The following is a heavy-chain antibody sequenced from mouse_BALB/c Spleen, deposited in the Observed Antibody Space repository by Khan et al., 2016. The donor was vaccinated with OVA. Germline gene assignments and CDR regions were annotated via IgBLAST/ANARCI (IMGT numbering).Heavy chain of an antibody. J-gene: IGHJ3*01. CDR2: INYSGST. CDR3: AVGRTY. V-gene: IGHV3-2*02. CDR1: GYSITSDYA. D-gene: IGHD1-1*02. Sequence: EVQLQESGPGLVKPSQSLSLTCTVTGYSITSDYAWNWIRQFPGNKLEWMGYINYSGSTSYNPSLKSRFSISRDTSKNQFFLQLNSVTTEDTATYYCAVGRTYWGQGTLVTVSA.